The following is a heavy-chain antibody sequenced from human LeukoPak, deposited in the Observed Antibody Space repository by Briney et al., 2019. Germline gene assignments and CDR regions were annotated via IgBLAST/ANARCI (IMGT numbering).Heavy chain of an antibody. CDR2: IKQDGSET. Sequence: PGGSLRLSCAASGFSFSSSWMNWVRQAPGKGLEWVASIKQDGSETYYVDSVKGRFSISRDNAKKSLYLQMNSLRAEDTAVYCCVRGKIMPNVWGQGTLVTVSS. V-gene: IGHV3-7*01. CDR3: VRGKIMPNV. D-gene: IGHD2-8*01. J-gene: IGHJ4*02. CDR1: GFSFSSSW.